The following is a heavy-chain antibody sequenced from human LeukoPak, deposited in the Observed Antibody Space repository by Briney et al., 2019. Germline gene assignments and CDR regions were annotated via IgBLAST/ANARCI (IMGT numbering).Heavy chain of an antibody. V-gene: IGHV3-74*01. Sequence: RGSLRLSCAGSGFTFSSHRMHWVGQAPGKGLVWVSCVSSDGSTTNYTDSVKGRFTISRDNAKNSLYLKMNSLRAEDTAVYYCARDMGSGYCSSTSCYWDGMDVWSQGTTVSVSS. D-gene: IGHD2-2*01. J-gene: IGHJ6*02. CDR3: ARDMGSGYCSSTSCYWDGMDV. CDR1: GFTFSSHR. CDR2: VSSDGSTT.